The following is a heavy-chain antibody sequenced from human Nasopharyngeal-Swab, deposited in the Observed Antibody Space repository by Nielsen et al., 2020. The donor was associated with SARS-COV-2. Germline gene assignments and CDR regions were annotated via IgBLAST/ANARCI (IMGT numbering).Heavy chain of an antibody. V-gene: IGHV3-9*01. J-gene: IGHJ6*02. CDR2: ISWNSSSI. CDR3: ARGTADFTNSSFDV. CDR1: GFTFDDCA. Sequence: SLKISCVASGFTFDDCAMHWVRQAPGKSPQWLSSISWNSSSIMYADSVKGRFTISRDNAKNSLYLQMDSLRTEDTALYYCARGTADFTNSSFDVWGQGTTVTVSS. D-gene: IGHD4-11*01.